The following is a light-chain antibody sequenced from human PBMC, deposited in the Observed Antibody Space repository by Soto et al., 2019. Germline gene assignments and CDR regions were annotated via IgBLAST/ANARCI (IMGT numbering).Light chain of an antibody. J-gene: IGLJ3*02. CDR2: LDRSGSY. CDR1: SGLSTYI. V-gene: IGLV4-60*02. CDR3: ETWYSNTHKV. Sequence: QSVLTQSSSASASLGSSVKLTCILSSGLSTYIIAWHQQQPGKAPRFLMTLDRSGSYNRGSGVPDRFSGSSSGADRYLTISNLQFEDEGDYYCETWYSNTHKVFGGGTKVTVL.